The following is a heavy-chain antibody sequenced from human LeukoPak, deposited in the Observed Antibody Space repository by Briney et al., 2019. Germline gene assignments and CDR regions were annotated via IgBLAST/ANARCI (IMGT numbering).Heavy chain of an antibody. CDR3: ARDRRDGYNYDY. D-gene: IGHD5-24*01. V-gene: IGHV1-2*02. J-gene: IGHJ4*02. CDR2: INPNSGGT. Sequence: ASVKVSCKASGYTFTGYYMHWVRQAPGQGLEWMGWINPNSGGTNYAQKFQGRVTMTRDTSTSTAYMELRRLRSDDTAVYYCARDRRDGYNYDYWGQGTLVTVSS. CDR1: GYTFTGYY.